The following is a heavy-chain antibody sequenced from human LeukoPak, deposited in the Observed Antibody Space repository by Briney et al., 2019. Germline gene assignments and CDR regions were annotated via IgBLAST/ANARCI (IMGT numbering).Heavy chain of an antibody. V-gene: IGHV3-11*01. D-gene: IGHD6-19*01. CDR1: GFTFSDYY. CDR3: AKEQWLVRSVYFDY. CDR2: ISSSGSTI. J-gene: IGHJ4*02. Sequence: GGSLRLSCAASGFTFSDYYMSWIRQAPGKGLEWVSYISSSGSTIYYADSVKGRFTISRDNAKNSLYLQMNSLRAEDTAVYYCAKEQWLVRSVYFDYWGQGTLVTVSS.